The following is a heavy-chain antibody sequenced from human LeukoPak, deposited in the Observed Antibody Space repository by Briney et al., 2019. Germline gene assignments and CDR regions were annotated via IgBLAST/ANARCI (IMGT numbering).Heavy chain of an antibody. D-gene: IGHD3-9*01. CDR1: GFTFSSYS. J-gene: IGHJ5*02. CDR2: INHSGST. V-gene: IGHV4-34*01. CDR3: ARFVLRYFDWSPATNWFDP. Sequence: PGGSLRLSCAASGFTFSSYSMNWVRQAPGKGLEWIGEINHSGSTNYNPSLKSRVTISVDTSKNQFSLKLSSVTAADTAVYYCARFVLRYFDWSPATNWFDPWGQGTLVTVSS.